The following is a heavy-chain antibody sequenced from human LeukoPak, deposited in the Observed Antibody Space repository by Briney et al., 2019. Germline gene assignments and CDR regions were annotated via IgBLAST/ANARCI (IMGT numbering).Heavy chain of an antibody. CDR1: GGSINTYF. Sequence: PSETLSLTCTVPGGSINTYFWSWIRQPPGKGLEWIRNIHYRGSPNYTPSLKSRVTISVDTSNNQFSLKLRPSTAAATAGYYCARHNKTPTYYYGSGSYFDSWGQGTLVTVSS. CDR3: ARHNKTPTYYYGSGSYFDS. V-gene: IGHV4-59*08. D-gene: IGHD3-10*01. CDR2: IHYRGSP. J-gene: IGHJ4*02.